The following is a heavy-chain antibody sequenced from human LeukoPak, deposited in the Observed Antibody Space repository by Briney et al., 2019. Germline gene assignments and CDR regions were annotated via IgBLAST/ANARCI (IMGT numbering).Heavy chain of an antibody. J-gene: IGHJ5*02. CDR3: ARDSGTTGEVKFDP. CDR2: ISHSGSI. V-gene: IGHV4-59*12. CDR1: GGSIRSYY. Sequence: SETLSLTCTVSGGSIRSYYWSCIRQPPGKGLEWIGYISHSGSINYNHSLKGRVTMSVDTHKNQFSLKLMSVTAADTAVYYCARDSGTTGEVKFDPWGQGTLVTVSS. D-gene: IGHD3-10*01.